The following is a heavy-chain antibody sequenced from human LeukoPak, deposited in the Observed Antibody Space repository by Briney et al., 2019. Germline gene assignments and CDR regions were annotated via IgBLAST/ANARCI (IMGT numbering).Heavy chain of an antibody. CDR1: GDSISSSSYY. D-gene: IGHD3-3*01. CDR2: IYYSGST. Sequence: PSETLSLACTVSGDSISSSSYYWGWIRQPPGKGLEWIGSIYYSGSTYYNPSLKSRVTISVDTSKNQFSLKLSSVTAADTAVYYCARPHGIYDFWSGYWEIRHNWFDPWGQGTLVTVSS. V-gene: IGHV4-39*01. J-gene: IGHJ5*02. CDR3: ARPHGIYDFWSGYWEIRHNWFDP.